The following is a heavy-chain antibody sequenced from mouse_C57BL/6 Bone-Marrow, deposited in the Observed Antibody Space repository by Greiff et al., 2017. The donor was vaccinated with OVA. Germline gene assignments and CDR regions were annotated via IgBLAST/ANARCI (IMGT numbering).Heavy chain of an antibody. CDR3: ARGSNYDWYFDV. D-gene: IGHD2-5*01. V-gene: IGHV1-63*01. J-gene: IGHJ1*03. Sequence: QVQLKQPGAELVRPGTSVKMSCKASGYTFTNYWIGWAKQRPGHGLEWIGDIYPGGGYTNYNEKFKGKATLTADKSSSTAYMQFSSLTSEDSAIYYCARGSNYDWYFDVWGTGTTVTVSS. CDR2: IYPGGGYT. CDR1: GYTFTNYW.